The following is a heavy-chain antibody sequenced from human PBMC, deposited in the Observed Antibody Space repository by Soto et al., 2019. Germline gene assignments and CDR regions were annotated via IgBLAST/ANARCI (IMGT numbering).Heavy chain of an antibody. D-gene: IGHD3-16*01. CDR3: AKAWTGYDYVWGSYVDAFDI. V-gene: IGHV3-23*01. Sequence: SLRLSCAASGVTFSSYAMSWVRQAPGKGLEWVSAISGSGGSTYYADSVKGRFTISRDNSKNTLYLQMNSLRAEDTAVYYCAKAWTGYDYVWGSYVDAFDIWGQGTMVTVSS. CDR2: ISGSGGST. CDR1: GVTFSSYA. J-gene: IGHJ3*02.